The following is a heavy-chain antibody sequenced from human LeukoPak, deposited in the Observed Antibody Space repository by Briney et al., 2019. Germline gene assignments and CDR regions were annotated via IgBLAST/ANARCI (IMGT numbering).Heavy chain of an antibody. CDR1: GFTFSNYP. CDR3: ARGIYLSLIVVVTASDY. Sequence: PGGSLRLSCAASGFTFSNYPMHWVRQAPGKGLEWVAVISYDGSNKHYANSVKGRFTISRDNSENMMYLQMNSLRADDTAVYYCARGIYLSLIVVVTASDYWGQGTLVTVSS. CDR2: ISYDGSNK. J-gene: IGHJ4*02. V-gene: IGHV3-30-3*01. D-gene: IGHD2-21*02.